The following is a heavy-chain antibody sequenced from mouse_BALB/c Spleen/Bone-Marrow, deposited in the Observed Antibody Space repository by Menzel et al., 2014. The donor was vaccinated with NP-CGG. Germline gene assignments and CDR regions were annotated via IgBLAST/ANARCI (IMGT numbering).Heavy chain of an antibody. CDR1: GFNIKDTY. D-gene: IGHD2-4*01. CDR3: ARYDYGVYFDY. CDR2: IDPANGNT. Sequence: VQLKESGAEVVKPGASGKLSCTASGFNIKDTYMHWVKQRPEQGLEWIGRIDPANGNTKYDPKFQGKTTITADTSSNTAYLQLSSLTSEDTAVYYCARYDYGVYFDYWGQGTTLTVSS. J-gene: IGHJ2*01. V-gene: IGHV14-3*02.